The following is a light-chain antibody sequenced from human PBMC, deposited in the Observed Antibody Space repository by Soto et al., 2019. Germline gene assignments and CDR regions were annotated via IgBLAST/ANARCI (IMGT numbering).Light chain of an antibody. CDR2: GAT. CDR1: QSVGSY. J-gene: IGKJ4*01. CDR3: QQCTSRLT. Sequence: EIVLTQSPATLSLSPGERATLSCRTSQSVGSYLAWYQKKPGQAPSLLIYGATNRAAGIPARFSGSGSGTDFTLTISNLEPEDFAVYYCQQCTSRLTFGGGTKVEIK. V-gene: IGKV3-11*01.